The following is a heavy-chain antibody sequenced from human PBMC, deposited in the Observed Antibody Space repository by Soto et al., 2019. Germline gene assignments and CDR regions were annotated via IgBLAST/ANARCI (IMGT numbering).Heavy chain of an antibody. V-gene: IGHV4-39*01. CDR1: GGSISSSSYY. Sequence: ASETLSLTCTVSGGSISSSSYYWGWIRQPPGKGLEWIGSIYYSGSTYYNPSLKSRVTISVDTSKNQFSLKLSSVTAADTAVYYCARPGGDYNYYYYYMDVWGKGTTVTVS. J-gene: IGHJ6*03. CDR2: IYYSGST. D-gene: IGHD2-21*01. CDR3: ARPGGDYNYYYYYMDV.